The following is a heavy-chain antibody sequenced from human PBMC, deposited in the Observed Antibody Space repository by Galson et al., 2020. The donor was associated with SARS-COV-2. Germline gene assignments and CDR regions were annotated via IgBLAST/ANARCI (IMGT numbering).Heavy chain of an antibody. V-gene: IGHV3-30-3*01. CDR1: GFTFSAYP. J-gene: IGHJ6*02. Sequence: GSLRLSCAASGFTFSAYPMHWVRQAPGKGLEWVAIISYDGSNKYYADSVKGRFTISRDNSKNTLYLQMNNLRPEDTAVYYCARGGGGWFPYYYYYGMDVWGQGTTVTVSS. D-gene: IGHD6-19*01. CDR3: ARGGGGWFPYYYYYGMDV. CDR2: ISYDGSNK.